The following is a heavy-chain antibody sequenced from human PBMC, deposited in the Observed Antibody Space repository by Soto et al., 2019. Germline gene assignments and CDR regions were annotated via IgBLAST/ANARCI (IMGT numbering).Heavy chain of an antibody. CDR3: TRGPSGDKVDY. D-gene: IGHD7-27*01. CDR2: IYYSGST. Sequence: SETLSLTCTVSGGSISSYYWSWIRQPPGKGLEWIGYIYYSGSTYNNPSLESRVTISVDTSNNQFSLKLNSVSAADTAVYYCTRGPSGDKVDYWGQGTLVTVSS. V-gene: IGHV4-59*08. J-gene: IGHJ4*02. CDR1: GGSISSYY.